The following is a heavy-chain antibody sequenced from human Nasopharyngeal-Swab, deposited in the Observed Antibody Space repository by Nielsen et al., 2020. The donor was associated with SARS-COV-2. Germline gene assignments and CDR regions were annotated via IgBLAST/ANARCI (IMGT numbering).Heavy chain of an antibody. CDR1: GFTFNIYA. Sequence: GESLKISCAASGFTFNIYATAWVRRAPGRGLEWVSAISASGGSAYYRNSVKGRFSISRDNSKNTLFLQMNSLTVDDTALYYCAKDDVVRGDAFDFWGQGTMVTVSS. J-gene: IGHJ3*01. CDR2: ISASGGSA. CDR3: AKDDVVRGDAFDF. D-gene: IGHD3-10*01. V-gene: IGHV3-23*01.